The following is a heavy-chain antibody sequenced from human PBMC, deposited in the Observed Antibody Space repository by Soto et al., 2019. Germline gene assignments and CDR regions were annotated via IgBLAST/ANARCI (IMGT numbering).Heavy chain of an antibody. Sequence: SETLSLTCTVSGGSVSSGSYYWSWIRQPPGKGLEWIGNIHYSGSTNYNPSLKSRVTISVDTSKNTLYLQMNSLRAEDTTVYYCAYSSTPFDYWGQGTLVTVSS. CDR3: AYSSTPFDY. J-gene: IGHJ4*02. CDR2: IHYSGST. V-gene: IGHV4-61*01. D-gene: IGHD6-13*01. CDR1: GGSVSSGSYY.